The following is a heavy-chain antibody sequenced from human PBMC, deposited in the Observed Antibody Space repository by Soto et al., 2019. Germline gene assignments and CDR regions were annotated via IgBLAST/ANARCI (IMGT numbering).Heavy chain of an antibody. CDR3: ARLVYDTRLNYMYFDF. J-gene: IGHJ4*02. D-gene: IGHD3-10*01. CDR2: IFHDGTA. Sequence: SETLSLTCAVSGVSISSGNWWTWVHQSPQRGLEYIGEIFHDGTANYYPSFERRVAISVDTSKNQFSLKLTSVTAADTAIYFCARLVYDTRLNYMYFDFWGQGTLVTVSS. V-gene: IGHV4-4*02. CDR1: GVSISSGNW.